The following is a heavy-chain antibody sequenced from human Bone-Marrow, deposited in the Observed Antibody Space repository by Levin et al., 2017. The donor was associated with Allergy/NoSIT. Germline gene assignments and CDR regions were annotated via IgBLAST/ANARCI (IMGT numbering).Heavy chain of an antibody. V-gene: IGHV5-51*01. J-gene: IGHJ5*02. CDR2: INPGNSDA. Sequence: PGGSLRLSCKGSGSSFTSYWIGWVRQMPGTGLEWMCIINPGNSDARYNPSFQGQVTISVDKSISTAYLQWSSLKASDTAMYYCARHPLSCSSPNCPGPWFDHWGQGTLVTVSS. CDR1: GSSFTSYW. D-gene: IGHD2-2*01. CDR3: ARHPLSCSSPNCPGPWFDH.